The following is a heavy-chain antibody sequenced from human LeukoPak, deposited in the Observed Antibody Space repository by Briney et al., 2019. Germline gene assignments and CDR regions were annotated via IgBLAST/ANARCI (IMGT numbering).Heavy chain of an antibody. CDR3: ARGYCGGDCYYYFDY. Sequence: ASVKVSCKASGYTFTGYYMHLVRQATGQGLEWMGRRNPNSGGTNYAQKFQGRVTMTRDTSISTAYMELSRLRSDDTAVYYCARGYCGGDCYYYFDYWGQGTLVTVSS. V-gene: IGHV1-2*02. CDR2: RNPNSGGT. D-gene: IGHD2-21*02. CDR1: GYTFTGYY. J-gene: IGHJ4*02.